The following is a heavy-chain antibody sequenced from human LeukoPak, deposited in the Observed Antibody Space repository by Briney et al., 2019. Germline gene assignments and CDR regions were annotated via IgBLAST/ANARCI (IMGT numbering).Heavy chain of an antibody. V-gene: IGHV1-18*01. CDR1: GNIFGHSG. J-gene: IGHJ4*02. Sequence: ASVKVSCKTSGNIFGHSGITWVRQAPGQVPECMGWISAYYGDTKYAQKFQGRVTMTRDTSTSTVYMELRSLRSDDTAVYYCARENYYDGSGSPSASAPVDHWGQGTLVTVSS. D-gene: IGHD3-22*01. CDR3: ARENYYDGSGSPSASAPVDH. CDR2: ISAYYGDT.